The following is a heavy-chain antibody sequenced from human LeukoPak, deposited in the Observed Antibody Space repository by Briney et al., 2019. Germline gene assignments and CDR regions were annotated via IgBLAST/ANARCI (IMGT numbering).Heavy chain of an antibody. V-gene: IGHV1-69*04. Sequence: SVKVSCKASGGTFSSYAISWVRQAPGQGLEWMGRIIPILGIANYAQKFQGRVTITADKSTSTAYMELSSLRSEDTAVYYCANAGPPNYGDALYYYYYGMDVWGQGTTVTVSS. CDR1: GGTFSSYA. D-gene: IGHD4-17*01. CDR2: IIPILGIA. CDR3: ANAGPPNYGDALYYYYYGMDV. J-gene: IGHJ6*02.